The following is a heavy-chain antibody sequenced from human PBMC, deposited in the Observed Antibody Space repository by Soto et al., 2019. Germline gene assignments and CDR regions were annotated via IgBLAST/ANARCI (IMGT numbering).Heavy chain of an antibody. V-gene: IGHV3-72*01. CDR3: AREGMSDFWSGYYPYGMDV. CDR2: TRNKANSYTT. D-gene: IGHD3-3*01. CDR1: GFTFSDHY. J-gene: IGHJ6*02. Sequence: PGGSLRLSCAASGFTFSDHYMDWVRQAPGKGLEWVGRTRNKANSYTTEYAASVKGRFTISRDDSKNSLYLQMNSLKTEDTAVYYCAREGMSDFWSGYYPYGMDVWGQGTTVTVSS.